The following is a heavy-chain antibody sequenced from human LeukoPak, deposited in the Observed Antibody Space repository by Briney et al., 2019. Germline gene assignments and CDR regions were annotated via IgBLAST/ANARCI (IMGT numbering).Heavy chain of an antibody. Sequence: SETLSLTCAVSGYSISSSNWWGWIRQPPGKGLEWIGNIYHSGSTYYNPSLKSRVIISVDTSKNHFSLKLSSVTAADTAVYYCARAPNYDFWSGYLDYWGQGTLVTVSS. CDR2: IYHSGST. V-gene: IGHV4-38-2*01. CDR1: GYSISSSNW. CDR3: ARAPNYDFWSGYLDY. D-gene: IGHD3-3*01. J-gene: IGHJ4*02.